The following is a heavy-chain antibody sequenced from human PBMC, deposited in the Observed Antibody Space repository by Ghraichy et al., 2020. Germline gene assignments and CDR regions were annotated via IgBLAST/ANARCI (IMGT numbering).Heavy chain of an antibody. D-gene: IGHD3-10*01. V-gene: IGHV1-2*04. J-gene: IGHJ3*02. CDR2: INPNSGGT. Sequence: ASVKVSCKASGYTFTGYYMHWVRQAPGQGLEWMGWINPNSGGTNYAQKFQGWVTMTRDTSISTAYMELSRLRSDDTAVYYCATGPEVRGAPPTSDHAFDIWGQGTMVTVSS. CDR3: ATGPEVRGAPPTSDHAFDI. CDR1: GYTFTGYY.